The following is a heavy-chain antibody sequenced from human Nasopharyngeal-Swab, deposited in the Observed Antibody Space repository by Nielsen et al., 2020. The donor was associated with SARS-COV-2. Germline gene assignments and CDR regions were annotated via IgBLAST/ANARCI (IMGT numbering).Heavy chain of an antibody. V-gene: IGHV7-4-1*01. CDR1: GYTFSKYA. D-gene: IGHD2/OR15-2a*01. Sequence: ASVKVSCKASGYTFSKYAINWVRQAPGQGLEWMGWINTNAGTATYVQGFTGRFVFSLDTSVSTAYLQIDSLRTEYSAVFYCARDTWDVWGQGTTVTVSS. J-gene: IGHJ6*02. CDR2: INTNAGTA. CDR3: ARDTWDV.